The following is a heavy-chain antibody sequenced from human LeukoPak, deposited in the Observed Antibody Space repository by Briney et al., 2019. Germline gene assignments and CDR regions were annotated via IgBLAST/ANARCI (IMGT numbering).Heavy chain of an antibody. CDR2: INHSGST. J-gene: IGHJ1*01. CDR3: ARGGWYVQP. CDR1: GFTFSSYG. V-gene: IGHV4-34*01. Sequence: PGGSLRLSCAASGFTFSSYGMHWVRQAPGKGLEWIGEINHSGSTNYNPSLKSRVTISVDTSKNQFSLKLSSVTAADTAVYYCARGGWYVQPRGQGTLVTVSS. D-gene: IGHD6-19*01.